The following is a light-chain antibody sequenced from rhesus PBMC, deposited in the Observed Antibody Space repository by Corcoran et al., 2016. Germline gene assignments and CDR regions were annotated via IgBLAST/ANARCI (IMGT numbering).Light chain of an antibody. J-gene: IGKJ2*01. CDR2: YAS. Sequence: DIQMTQSPSSLSASVGDTVTITCRASQGISNNLAWYQQKPGKVPKLLIYYASPLQSGVPSRYSGSGSGTDFTLTISNLQPEDFANYYCQHGIDTPYSFGQGTKVEIK. V-gene: IGKV1S15*01. CDR3: QHGIDTPYS. CDR1: QGISNN.